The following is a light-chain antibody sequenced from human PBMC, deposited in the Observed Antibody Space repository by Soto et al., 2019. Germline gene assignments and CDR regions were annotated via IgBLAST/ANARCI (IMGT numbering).Light chain of an antibody. CDR3: HQYDNLPQT. Sequence: DIQMTQSPSSLSASVGDRVTITCQASQDIGNYLNWYQQKPGKAPKLLIYDASNLGTGVPLRFSGSGSGTDFTFTITSLQPEDIATYFCHQYDNLPQTFGGGTKVEFK. CDR2: DAS. V-gene: IGKV1-33*01. CDR1: QDIGNY. J-gene: IGKJ4*01.